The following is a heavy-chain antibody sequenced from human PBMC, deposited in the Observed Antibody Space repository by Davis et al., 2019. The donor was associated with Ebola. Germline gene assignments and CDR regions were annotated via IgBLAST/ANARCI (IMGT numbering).Heavy chain of an antibody. J-gene: IGHJ4*02. CDR1: GYSFTTYW. D-gene: IGHD3-22*01. CDR3: AKQESLYGSSDY. V-gene: IGHV5-51*01. Sequence: GESLKISCKGSGYSFTTYWIAWVRQTPAKGLEWMGIIYPGDSDTSYSPSFEGQVTISVDRSISTAYLQWSSLKASDTAMYYCAKQESLYGSSDYWGQGTLVTVSS. CDR2: IYPGDSDT.